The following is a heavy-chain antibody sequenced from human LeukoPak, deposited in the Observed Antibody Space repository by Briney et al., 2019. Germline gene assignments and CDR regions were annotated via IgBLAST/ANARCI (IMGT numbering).Heavy chain of an antibody. V-gene: IGHV4-34*01. CDR2: INHSGSN. Sequence: PSETLCLTCAVYGGSFSGYYWSWIRQPPGKGLEWIGEINHSGSNNYNPSLKSRVTISVDTSKNQFSLKLSSVTAADTAVYYCARPRWELCFDYWGQGTLVTVSS. D-gene: IGHD1-26*01. CDR1: GGSFSGYY. J-gene: IGHJ4*02. CDR3: ARPRWELCFDY.